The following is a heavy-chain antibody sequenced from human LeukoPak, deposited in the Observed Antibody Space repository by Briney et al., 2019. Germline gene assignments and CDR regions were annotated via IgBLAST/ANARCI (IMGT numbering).Heavy chain of an antibody. J-gene: IGHJ6*03. CDR3: ARAGTYCSSTSCPGWGYYYYYMDV. D-gene: IGHD2-2*01. Sequence: HTGGSLRLSCAASGFTFSSYWMSWVRQAPGKGLEWVANIKQDGSEKYYVDSVKGRFTISRDNAKNSLYLQMNSLRAEDTAVYYCARAGTYCSSTSCPGWGYYYYYMDVWGKGTTVTVSS. CDR2: IKQDGSEK. V-gene: IGHV3-7*01. CDR1: GFTFSSYW.